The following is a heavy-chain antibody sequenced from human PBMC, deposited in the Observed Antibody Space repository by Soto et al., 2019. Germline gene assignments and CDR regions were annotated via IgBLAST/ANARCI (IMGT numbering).Heavy chain of an antibody. CDR2: VWHDGSKE. CDR1: GFTFSGHG. D-gene: IGHD4-17*01. V-gene: IGHV3-33*01. Sequence: QVQLVESGGGVVQPGRSLRLSCAASGFTFSGHGMHWVRQAPGKGLEWVAVVWHDGSKEYYADSVKGRFTISRDNSKNTLYLQMNSMRAADTALYSCARGIGGDYGANSGYYDYWGQGTLVTVSS. CDR3: ARGIGGDYGANSGYYDY. J-gene: IGHJ4*02.